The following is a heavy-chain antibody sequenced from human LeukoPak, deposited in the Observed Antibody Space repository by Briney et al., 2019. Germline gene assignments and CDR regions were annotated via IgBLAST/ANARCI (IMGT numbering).Heavy chain of an antibody. Sequence: SETLSLTCAVYGGSFSGYYWSWIRQPPGKGLEWIGEINHSGSTNYNPSLKSRVTISVDTSKNQFSLKLSPVTAADTAVYYCARARGILWFGELSGYFDYWGQGTLVTVSS. CDR1: GGSFSGYY. V-gene: IGHV4-34*01. D-gene: IGHD3-10*01. J-gene: IGHJ4*02. CDR2: INHSGST. CDR3: ARARGILWFGELSGYFDY.